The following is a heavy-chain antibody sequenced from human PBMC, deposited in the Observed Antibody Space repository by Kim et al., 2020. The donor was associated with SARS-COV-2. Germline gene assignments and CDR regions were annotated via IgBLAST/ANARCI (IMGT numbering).Heavy chain of an antibody. CDR3: ARDVITPVTKGFDP. D-gene: IGHD4-17*01. J-gene: IGHJ5*02. V-gene: IGHV3-11*04. Sequence: DSVKGRITMSTDNAENLLYLQMKSLRAEDTAVYYCARDVITPVTKGFDPWGQGTLVTVSS.